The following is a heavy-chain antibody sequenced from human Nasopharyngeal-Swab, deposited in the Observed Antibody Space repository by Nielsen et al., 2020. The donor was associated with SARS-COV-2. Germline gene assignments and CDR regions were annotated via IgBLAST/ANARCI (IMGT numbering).Heavy chain of an antibody. V-gene: IGHV3-23*01. CDR1: GFTFSNYA. CDR3: AKVKSGTSYDAFDI. Sequence: GESLKISCTASGFTFSNYAMTWVRQAPGKGLEWVSSIRVSGDTTYYADSVKGRFTISRDSSKNTLYLQMNSLRAEDTAIYYCAKVKSGTSYDAFDIWGQGTMVTVSS. D-gene: IGHD1-26*01. CDR2: IRVSGDTT. J-gene: IGHJ3*02.